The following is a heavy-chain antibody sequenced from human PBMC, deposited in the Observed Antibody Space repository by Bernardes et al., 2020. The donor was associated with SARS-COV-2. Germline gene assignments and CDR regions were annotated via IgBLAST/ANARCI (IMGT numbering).Heavy chain of an antibody. J-gene: IGHJ6*03. CDR2: INHSGST. CDR1: GGSFSGYY. V-gene: IGHV4-34*01. D-gene: IGHD4-4*01. CDR3: AREEDYSNYGPYYYYYMDV. Sequence: SHTLSLTCAVYGGSFSGYYWSWIRQPPGKGLEWIGEINHSGSTNYNPSLKSRVTISVDTSKNQFSLKLSSVTAADTAVYYCAREEDYSNYGPYYYYYMDVLGKGTTVTGSS.